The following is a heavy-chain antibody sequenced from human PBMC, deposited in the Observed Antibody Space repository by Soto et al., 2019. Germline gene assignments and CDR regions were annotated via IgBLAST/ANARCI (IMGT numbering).Heavy chain of an antibody. V-gene: IGHV1-69*12. CDR1: GGTFSSYA. J-gene: IGHJ6*02. D-gene: IGHD3-10*01. CDR2: IIPIFGTA. CDR3: ARDPKLLWFGESSYGMDV. Sequence: QVQLVQSGAEVKKPGSSVKVSCKASGGTFSSYAISWVRQAPGQGLEWMGGIIPIFGTANYAQKFQGRVTITADEYTSTDYMELSSLRSEDTAVYYCARDPKLLWFGESSYGMDVWGQGTTVTVSS.